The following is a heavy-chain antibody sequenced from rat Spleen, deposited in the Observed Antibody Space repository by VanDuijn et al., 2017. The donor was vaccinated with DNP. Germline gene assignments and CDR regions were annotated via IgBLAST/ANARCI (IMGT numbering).Heavy chain of an antibody. CDR2: IGYEGSGI. CDR3: ATDYYSSSYYAMDA. J-gene: IGHJ4*01. V-gene: IGHV5S10*01. CDR1: RFTFSDYN. Sequence: EVQLEESGGGLVQPGRSLTLSCAASRFTFSDYNVAWVRQAPKKGLEWVATIGYEGSGIYYGDSVKGRFTISRDNAKNTLYLQMDSLRSEDTATYYCATDYYSSSYYAMDAWGQGTSVTVSS. D-gene: IGHD1-2*01.